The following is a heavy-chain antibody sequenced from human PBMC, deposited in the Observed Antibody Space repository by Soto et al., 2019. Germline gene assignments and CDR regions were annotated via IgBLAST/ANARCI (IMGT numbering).Heavy chain of an antibody. CDR3: ARGRGGTYDAFDI. Sequence: PSETLSLTCSVSDGSLTSYFWSWIRQPPGKGLEWIEYIFYSGTTNYNPSLKSRLTISIDTSRNRFALKLNAVTAADTAVYYCARGRGGTYDAFDIWGQGTMVTVSS. D-gene: IGHD1-26*01. CDR1: DGSLTSYF. V-gene: IGHV4-59*01. CDR2: IFYSGTT. J-gene: IGHJ3*02.